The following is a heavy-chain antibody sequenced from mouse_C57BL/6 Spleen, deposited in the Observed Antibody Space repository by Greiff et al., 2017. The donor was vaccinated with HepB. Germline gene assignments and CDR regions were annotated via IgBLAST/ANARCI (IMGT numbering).Heavy chain of an antibody. D-gene: IGHD2-3*01. Sequence: EVKVEESGGGLVQPGGSMKLSCVASGFTFSNYWMNWVRQSPEKGLEWVAQIRLKSDNYATHYAESVKGRFTISRDDSKSSVYLQMNNLRAEDTGIYYCTGSYGGYFPFAYWGQGTLVTVSA. CDR3: TGSYGGYFPFAY. CDR1: GFTFSNYW. V-gene: IGHV6-3*01. CDR2: IRLKSDNYAT. J-gene: IGHJ3*01.